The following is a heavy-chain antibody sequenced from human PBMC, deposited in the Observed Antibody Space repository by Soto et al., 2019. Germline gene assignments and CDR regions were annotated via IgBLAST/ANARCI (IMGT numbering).Heavy chain of an antibody. J-gene: IGHJ4*02. CDR2: INHSGST. V-gene: IGHV4-34*01. CDR3: ARGRGSGRKYYFDY. D-gene: IGHD3-10*01. CDR1: GGSFSGYY. Sequence: SDTLSLTCAVYGGSFSGYYWSWSRQAPGKGLEWIGEINHSGSTNYNPSLKSRVTISVDTSKNQFSLKLSSVTAADTAVYYGARGRGSGRKYYFDYWGQATLVTVSS.